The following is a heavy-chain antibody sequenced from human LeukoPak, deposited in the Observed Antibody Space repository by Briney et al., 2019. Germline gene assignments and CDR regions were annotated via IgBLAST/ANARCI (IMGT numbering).Heavy chain of an antibody. J-gene: IGHJ4*02. Sequence: GGSLRLSCAASGFTFSSYAMSWVRQAPGKGLEWVSAISGSGGSTYYADSVKGRFTISRGNSKNTLYLQMNSLRAEDTAVYYCAKDGHSSGSSFDYWGQGTLVTVSS. CDR2: ISGSGGST. CDR3: AKDGHSSGSSFDY. V-gene: IGHV3-23*01. D-gene: IGHD6-19*01. CDR1: GFTFSSYA.